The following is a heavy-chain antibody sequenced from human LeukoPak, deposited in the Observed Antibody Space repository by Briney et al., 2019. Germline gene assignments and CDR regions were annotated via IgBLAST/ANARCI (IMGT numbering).Heavy chain of an antibody. CDR2: VYYSGNT. Sequence: SETLSLTCTVSGGSINSGNYYWGWIRQPPEKGLEWIGTVYYSGNTYYSPSLKSRVTMSVDTSKNQFSLKLSSVTAADTAVYYCASLHYAGNRGFNYWGQGTLVTVSS. V-gene: IGHV4-39*01. J-gene: IGHJ4*02. CDR3: ASLHYAGNRGFNY. CDR1: GGSINSGNYY. D-gene: IGHD4-23*01.